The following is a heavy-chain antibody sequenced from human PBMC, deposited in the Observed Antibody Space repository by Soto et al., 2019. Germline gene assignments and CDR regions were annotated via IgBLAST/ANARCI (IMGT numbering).Heavy chain of an antibody. V-gene: IGHV3-11*05. Sequence: QVQLVESGGGLVKPGGSLRLSCAASGFTFSDYYMAWIRQAPGKGLEWVSYISSSSTSTNYADSVRGRFTISRDDAKNSLYLQMNSLRAEDTAVYYCARDNGGTFDYWGQGTLVIVSS. J-gene: IGHJ4*02. D-gene: IGHD2-8*01. CDR1: GFTFSDYY. CDR2: ISSSSTST. CDR3: ARDNGGTFDY.